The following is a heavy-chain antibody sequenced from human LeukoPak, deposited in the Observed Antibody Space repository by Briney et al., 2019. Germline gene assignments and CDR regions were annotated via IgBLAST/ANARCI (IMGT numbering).Heavy chain of an antibody. D-gene: IGHD6-13*01. V-gene: IGHV1-18*01. CDR1: GYTFTTYG. CDR3: ARADSSSWFALYFDY. Sequence: ASVKVSCKASGYTFTTYGISWVRQAPGQGLEWMGWISAYNGNTNYAQKLQGRVTMTTDTSTNTAYMELRSLRSDDTAVYYCARADSSSWFALYFDYWGQGTLVTVSS. CDR2: ISAYNGNT. J-gene: IGHJ4*02.